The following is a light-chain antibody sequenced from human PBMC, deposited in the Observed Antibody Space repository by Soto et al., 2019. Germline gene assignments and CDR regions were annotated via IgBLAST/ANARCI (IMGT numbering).Light chain of an antibody. V-gene: IGLV2-14*01. CDR2: EVR. Sequence: QSALTQPASVSGSPGQSITISCTGTSSDVGGYNYVSWYQQHPGKAPKLMIYEVRNRPSGVSNRFSGSKSGNTASLTISGLQAEDEADYYCSSYTSSSTYWVFGGGTKLTVL. CDR3: SSYTSSSTYWV. CDR1: SSDVGGYNY. J-gene: IGLJ3*02.